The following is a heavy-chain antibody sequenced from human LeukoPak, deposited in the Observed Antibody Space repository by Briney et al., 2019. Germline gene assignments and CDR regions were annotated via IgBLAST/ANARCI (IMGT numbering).Heavy chain of an antibody. V-gene: IGHV1-46*01. CDR2: INPSGGST. CDR1: GYTFTSYY. Sequence: ASVKVSCKASGYTFTSYYMHWVRQAPGQGLEWMGIINPSGGSTSYAQKFQGRVTMTRDMSTSTVYMELSSLRSEDTAVYYCASQYYYDSSGQNAFDIWGQGTMVTVSS. D-gene: IGHD3-22*01. J-gene: IGHJ3*02. CDR3: ASQYYYDSSGQNAFDI.